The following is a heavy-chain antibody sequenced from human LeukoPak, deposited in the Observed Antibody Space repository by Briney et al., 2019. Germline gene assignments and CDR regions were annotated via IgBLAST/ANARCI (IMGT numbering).Heavy chain of an antibody. V-gene: IGHV3-30*18. Sequence: GGSLRLSCAASGFTFSSYGMHWVRQAPGKGLEWVAVISYDGSNKYYADSVKGRFTISRDNSKNTLYLQMNSLRAEDTAVYYCAKDRSSSQDCWGQGTLVTVSS. J-gene: IGHJ4*02. CDR3: AKDRSSSQDC. CDR1: GFTFSSYG. D-gene: IGHD6-13*01. CDR2: ISYDGSNK.